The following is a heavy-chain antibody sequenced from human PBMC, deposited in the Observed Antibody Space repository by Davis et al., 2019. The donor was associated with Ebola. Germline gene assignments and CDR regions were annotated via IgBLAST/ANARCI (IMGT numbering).Heavy chain of an antibody. CDR1: GGTFSSYT. CDR2: IIGMFGKA. D-gene: IGHD1-26*01. CDR3: ARGLLKTYIVGATTVRNPFDY. J-gene: IGHJ4*02. Sequence: SVKVSCKASGGTFSSYTISWVRQAPGQGLEWMGGIIGMFGKANYAQKFQGRVTITADEFTSTGYMELRSLRSDDTAVYYCARGLLKTYIVGATTVRNPFDYWGQGTLVTVSS. V-gene: IGHV1-69*13.